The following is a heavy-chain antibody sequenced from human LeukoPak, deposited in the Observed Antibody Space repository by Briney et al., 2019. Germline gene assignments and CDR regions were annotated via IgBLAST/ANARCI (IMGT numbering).Heavy chain of an antibody. J-gene: IGHJ4*02. V-gene: IGHV3-66*04. CDR1: GFTVSSNY. D-gene: IGHD6-19*01. CDR3: ARHLPYSSGWYFDY. CDR2: IYSGGST. Sequence: PGGSLRLSCAASGFTVSSNYMSWVRQAPGKGLEWVSVIYSGGSTYYADSVKGRFTISGDNSKNTLYLQMNSLRAEDTAVYYCARHLPYSSGWYFDYWGQGTLVTVSS.